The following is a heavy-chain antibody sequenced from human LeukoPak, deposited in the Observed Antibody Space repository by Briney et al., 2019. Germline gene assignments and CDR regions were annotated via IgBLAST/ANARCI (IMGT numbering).Heavy chain of an antibody. CDR1: GFTFSRYS. V-gene: IGHV3-21*01. Sequence: KSGGSLRLSCAASGFTFSRYSMNWVRQPPGKGLEWVSSISASGSHIYYADSVKGRFSIPRDSARNSVYVQMSSLRAEDTAVYYCARGPQFCSGGSCFGYYFDYWGQGALVTVSS. CDR2: ISASGSHI. CDR3: ARGPQFCSGGSCFGYYFDY. D-gene: IGHD2-15*01. J-gene: IGHJ4*02.